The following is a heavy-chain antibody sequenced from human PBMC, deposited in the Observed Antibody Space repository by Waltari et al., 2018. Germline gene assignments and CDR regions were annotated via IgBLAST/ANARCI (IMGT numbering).Heavy chain of an antibody. CDR2: ISVSGGST. CDR1: GFTFSSYA. J-gene: IGHJ4*02. CDR3: AKGNSSGWYNFDY. D-gene: IGHD6-19*01. Sequence: EVKLLESGGGLAQPGGSLRLSCAASGFTFSSYAMSWVRQAPGKWREGVAGISVSGGSTYYADSVKGRFTMSRDNSKNALYLQMNSMTAEDTAVYYCAKGNSSGWYNFDYWGQGTLVTVSS. V-gene: IGHV3-23*01.